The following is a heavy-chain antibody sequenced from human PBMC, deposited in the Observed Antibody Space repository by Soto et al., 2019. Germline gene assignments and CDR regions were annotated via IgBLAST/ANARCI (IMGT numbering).Heavy chain of an antibody. D-gene: IGHD3-3*01. CDR1: GGSINSSDYY. Sequence: SETLSLTCTVSGGSINSSDYYWTWIRQHPEKGLEWIGYIFYTGSTYYNPSLRSRATISVDTSNNQFSLRLTSVTAADTAVYYCARDWTLDLWSGSWFDPWGQGTLVTVSS. CDR3: ARDWTLDLWSGSWFDP. J-gene: IGHJ5*02. CDR2: IFYTGST. V-gene: IGHV4-31*03.